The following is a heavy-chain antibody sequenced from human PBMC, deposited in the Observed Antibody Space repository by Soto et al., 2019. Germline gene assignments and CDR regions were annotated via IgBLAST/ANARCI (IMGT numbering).Heavy chain of an antibody. D-gene: IGHD3-3*01. CDR3: ARADFWSGYHEYYYYYGMDV. CDR2: ISAYNGNT. CDR1: GYTFTSYG. Sequence: GASVKVSCKASGYTFTSYGISWVRQAPGQGLEWMGWISAYNGNTNYAQKFQGWVTMTRDTSISTAYMELSRLRSDDTAVYYCARADFWSGYHEYYYYYGMDVWGQGTTVTVSS. J-gene: IGHJ6*02. V-gene: IGHV1-18*01.